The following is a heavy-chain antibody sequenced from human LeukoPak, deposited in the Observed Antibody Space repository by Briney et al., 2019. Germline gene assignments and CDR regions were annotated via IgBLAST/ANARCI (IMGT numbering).Heavy chain of an antibody. Sequence: SQTLSLTCVISGDSVSSSSAAWNWIRQSPSSGLEWLGRTYYRSEWYNDYAVSLKSRITLNPDTSKNQFSLQLNSVTPEDTAVYYCARDTGSGSYNYFDYWGQGTLVTVSS. CDR1: GDSVSSSSAA. CDR2: TYYRSEWYN. D-gene: IGHD3-10*01. V-gene: IGHV6-1*01. J-gene: IGHJ4*02. CDR3: ARDTGSGSYNYFDY.